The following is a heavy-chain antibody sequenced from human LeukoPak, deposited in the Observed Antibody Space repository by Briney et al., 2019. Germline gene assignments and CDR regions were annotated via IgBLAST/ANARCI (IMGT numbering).Heavy chain of an antibody. D-gene: IGHD2/OR15-2a*01. CDR2: IYYSGST. CDR3: AREYCNSISCPVWFDP. CDR1: GGPISSGGYY. V-gene: IGHV4-31*03. Sequence: SQTLSLTCTVSGGPISSGGYYWIWIRQHPGKGLEWIGYIYYSGSTYYNPSLKSRVTISVDTSKNQFSLKLSSVTAADTAIYYCAREYCNSISCPVWFDPWGQGTLVTVSS. J-gene: IGHJ5*02.